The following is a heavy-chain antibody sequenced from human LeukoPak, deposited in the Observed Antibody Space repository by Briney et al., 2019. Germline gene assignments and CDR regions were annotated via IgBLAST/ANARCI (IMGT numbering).Heavy chain of an antibody. V-gene: IGHV3-66*02. CDR1: GFTVNSNY. CDR2: IYTGGST. Sequence: GVYLRLSCVASGFTVNSNYMSWVRKGPGNGLGWVSLIYTGGSTYYADSVRGRFTISRDNTKNTLYLQMNSLRPEDTAIYYCAKGFGKAAADVFGGYTMDVWGQGTTVTVSS. D-gene: IGHD6-13*01. J-gene: IGHJ6*02. CDR3: AKGFGKAAADVFGGYTMDV.